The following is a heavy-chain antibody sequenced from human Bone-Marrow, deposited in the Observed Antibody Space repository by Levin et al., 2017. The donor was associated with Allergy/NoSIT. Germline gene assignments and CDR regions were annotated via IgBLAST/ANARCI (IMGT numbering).Heavy chain of an antibody. CDR2: IYYSGST. D-gene: IGHD4-23*01. V-gene: IGHV4-59*01. J-gene: IGHJ6*03. Sequence: RSQTLSLTCTVSGGSISSYYWTWIRQPPEKRLEWIGYIYYSGSTNYNPSLKTRVTISVDTSKNLFSLNLSSVTAADSAVYYCARAIPSGGNSYYYYYMDVWGKGTTVTVSS. CDR3: ARAIPSGGNSYYYYYMDV. CDR1: GGSISSYY.